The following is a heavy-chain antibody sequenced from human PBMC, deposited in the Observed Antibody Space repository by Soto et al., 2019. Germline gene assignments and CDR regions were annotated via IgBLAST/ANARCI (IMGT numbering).Heavy chain of an antibody. CDR2: IYYSGST. J-gene: IGHJ3*02. V-gene: IGHV4-59*08. CDR1: GASISDYY. Sequence: PSETLSLTCAVSGASISDYYWSWIRQPPGKGLEWIGYIYYSGSTNYNPSLKSRVTISVDTSKNQFSLKLSSVTATDTAVYYCARWARGQGAFDIWGQETMVTVSS. D-gene: IGHD3-10*01. CDR3: ARWARGQGAFDI.